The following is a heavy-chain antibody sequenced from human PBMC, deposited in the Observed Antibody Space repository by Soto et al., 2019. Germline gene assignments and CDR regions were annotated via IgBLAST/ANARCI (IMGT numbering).Heavy chain of an antibody. CDR3: ARGPGGFVDFSLDY. J-gene: IGHJ4*02. CDR2: IYSGGST. CDR1: GGSISQYY. Sequence: QVQLQESGPGLVKPSETLSLSCGVSGGSISQYYWSWIRQPAGQGLEWIGRIYSGGSTNYNPSLESRVTMSVDTSKNKFSLQLSSVTAADTAVYYGARGPGGFVDFSLDYWGQGTLVTVSS. V-gene: IGHV4-4*07. D-gene: IGHD4-4*01.